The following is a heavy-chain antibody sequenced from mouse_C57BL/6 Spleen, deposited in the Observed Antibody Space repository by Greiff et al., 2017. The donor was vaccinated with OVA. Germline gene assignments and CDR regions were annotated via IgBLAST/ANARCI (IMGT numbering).Heavy chain of an antibody. D-gene: IGHD1-1*01. Sequence: EVQWVESGGGLVKPGGSLKLSCAASGFTFSSYAMSWVRQTPEKRLEWVATISDGGSYTYYPDNVKGRFTISRDNAKNNLYLQMSHLKSEDTAMYYCARMSSHWYFDVWGTGTTVTVSS. CDR2: ISDGGSYT. CDR1: GFTFSSYA. CDR3: ARMSSHWYFDV. J-gene: IGHJ1*03. V-gene: IGHV5-4*01.